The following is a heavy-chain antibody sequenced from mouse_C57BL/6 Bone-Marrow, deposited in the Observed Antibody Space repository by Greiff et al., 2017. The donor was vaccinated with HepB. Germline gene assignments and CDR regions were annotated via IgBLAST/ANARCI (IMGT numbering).Heavy chain of an antibody. Sequence: EVQGVESGGGLVKPGGSLKLSCAASGFTFSSYTMSWVRQTPEKRLEWVATISGGGGNTYYPDSVKGRFTISRDNAKNTLYLQMSSLRSEDTALYYCARHYYGSSYGYFDYWGQGTTLTVSS. CDR3: ARHYYGSSYGYFDY. D-gene: IGHD1-1*01. V-gene: IGHV5-9*01. CDR2: ISGGGGNT. J-gene: IGHJ2*01. CDR1: GFTFSSYT.